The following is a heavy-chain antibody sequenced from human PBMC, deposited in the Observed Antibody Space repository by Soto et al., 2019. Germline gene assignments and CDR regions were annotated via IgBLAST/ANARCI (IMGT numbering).Heavy chain of an antibody. CDR2: ISYDGSNK. D-gene: IGHD3-10*01. CDR1: GFTFSSYG. J-gene: IGHJ4*02. Sequence: QVQLVESGGGVVQPGRSLRLSCAASGFTFSSYGMHWVRQAPGKGLEWVAVISYDGSNKYYADSVKGRFTISRDNSKNALYLQMNSLRAEDTAVYYCSKWRWFGELLSNLLGNWGQGTLVSVS. V-gene: IGHV3-30*18. CDR3: SKWRWFGELLSNLLGN.